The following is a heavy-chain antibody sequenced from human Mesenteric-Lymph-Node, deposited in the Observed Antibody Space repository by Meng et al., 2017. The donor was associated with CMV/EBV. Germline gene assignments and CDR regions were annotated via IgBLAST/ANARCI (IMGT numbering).Heavy chain of an antibody. CDR3: ARDQGFLEWDPYYYGMDV. CDR1: GFTFNTYW. CDR2: IRYDGSNK. V-gene: IGHV3-30*02. D-gene: IGHD3-3*01. Sequence: GESLKISCVASGFTFNTYWMSWVRQAPGKGLEWVAFIRYDGSNKYYADSVKGRFTISRDNAKNSLYLQMNSLRAEDTAVYYCARDQGFLEWDPYYYGMDVWGQGTTVTVSS. J-gene: IGHJ6*02.